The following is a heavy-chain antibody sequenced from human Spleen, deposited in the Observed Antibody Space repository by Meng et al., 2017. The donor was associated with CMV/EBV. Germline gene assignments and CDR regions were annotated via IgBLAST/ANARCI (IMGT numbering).Heavy chain of an antibody. CDR3: AKDSSPRPFPNAYTDAFDI. CDR2: IRYDGSKK. CDR1: GFPFNDYG. Sequence: GGSLRLSCAASGFPFNDYGMHWVRQAPGKGPEWVAFIRYDGSKKYFADSVKGRFTISRDHSKDTLYLQMKSLRVEDTAVYRCAKDSSPRPFPNAYTDAFDIWGQGTMVTVSS. J-gene: IGHJ3*02. D-gene: IGHD3-16*01. V-gene: IGHV3-30*02.